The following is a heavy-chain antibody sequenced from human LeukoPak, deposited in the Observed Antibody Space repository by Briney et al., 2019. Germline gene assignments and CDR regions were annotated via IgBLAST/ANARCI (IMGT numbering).Heavy chain of an antibody. CDR1: GGSISSGDYY. CDR3: ASPGTYDSGAFDI. J-gene: IGHJ3*02. V-gene: IGHV4-30-4*08. D-gene: IGHD3-10*01. CDR2: IYYSGST. Sequence: PSETLSLTCTVSGGSISSGDYYWSWIRQPPGKRLEWIGYIYYSGSTYYNPSLKSRVTISVDTSKNQFSLKLSSVTAAVTAVYYCASPGTYDSGAFDIWGQGTMVTVSS.